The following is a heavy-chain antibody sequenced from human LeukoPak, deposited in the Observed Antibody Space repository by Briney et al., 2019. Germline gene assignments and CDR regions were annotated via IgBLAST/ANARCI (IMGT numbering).Heavy chain of an antibody. CDR3: ARGAFAGGYFDY. CDR1: GFTFSSYS. V-gene: IGHV3-21*01. Sequence: PGGSLRLSCAASGFTFSSYSMYWVRQAPGKGLEWVSSISSSGSYIYYADSVKGRFTISRDNAKNSLYLQMNSLRAEDTAVYYCARGAFAGGYFDYWGQGTLVTVSS. D-gene: IGHD6-13*01. CDR2: ISSSGSYI. J-gene: IGHJ4*02.